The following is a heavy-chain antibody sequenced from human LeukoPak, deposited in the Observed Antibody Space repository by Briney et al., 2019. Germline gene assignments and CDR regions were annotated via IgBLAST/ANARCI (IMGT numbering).Heavy chain of an antibody. CDR2: IGSSGTPV. CDR1: GFTLNAYS. J-gene: IGHJ4*02. V-gene: IGHV3-48*02. Sequence: GGSLTRYSAASGFTLNAYSMKWVPHAPGKGLEGVSYIGSSGTPVYYADSVKGRFTISRDNAKNSLYLQMNSLRDEDTAVYYCARDPVPGTSYFDYWGQGTLVTVSS. CDR3: ARDPVPGTSYFDY. D-gene: IGHD1-1*01.